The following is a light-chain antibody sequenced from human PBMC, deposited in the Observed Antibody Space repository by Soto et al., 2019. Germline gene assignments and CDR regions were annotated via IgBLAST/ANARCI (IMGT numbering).Light chain of an antibody. CDR3: LLSYSGARPVV. Sequence: QAVVTQEPSLTVSPGGTVTLTCGSSTGAVTSGHYPYWFQQKPGQAPRTLIYDTSNKHSWTPARFSGSLPGGKAALTLSGAQPEDEAEYYCLLSYSGARPVVFGGGTQLTVL. CDR1: TGAVTSGHY. V-gene: IGLV7-46*01. CDR2: DTS. J-gene: IGLJ2*01.